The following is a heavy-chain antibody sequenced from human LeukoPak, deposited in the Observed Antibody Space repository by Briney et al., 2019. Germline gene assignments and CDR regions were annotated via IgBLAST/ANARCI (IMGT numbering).Heavy chain of an antibody. CDR1: GFTFNSYA. Sequence: GGSLRLSCAASGFTFNSYAMSWVRQAPGKGLEWVSAISGSGGSTYYADSVKGRFTISRDNSKNTLYLQMNSLRAEDTAVYYCAKVPRWNYYYYMDVWGKGTTVTVSS. D-gene: IGHD2-15*01. V-gene: IGHV3-23*01. CDR3: AKVPRWNYYYYMDV. J-gene: IGHJ6*03. CDR2: ISGSGGST.